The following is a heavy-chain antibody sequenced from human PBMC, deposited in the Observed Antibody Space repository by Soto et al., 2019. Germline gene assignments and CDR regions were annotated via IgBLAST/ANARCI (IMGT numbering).Heavy chain of an antibody. CDR1: GFTFSSYS. CDR3: ARADSGYAHGYYYYGMDV. V-gene: IGHV3-48*01. J-gene: IGHJ6*02. CDR2: ISSSSSTI. Sequence: EVQLVESGGGLVQPGGSLRLSCAASGFTFSSYSMNWVRQAPGKGLEWVSYISSSSSTIYYADSVKGRVTISRDNAKNSLYLQMNSLRAEDTAVYYCARADSGYAHGYYYYGMDVWGQGTTVSVSS. D-gene: IGHD5-12*01.